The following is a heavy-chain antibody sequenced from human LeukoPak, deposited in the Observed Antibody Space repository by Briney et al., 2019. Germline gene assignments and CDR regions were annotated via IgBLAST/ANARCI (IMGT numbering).Heavy chain of an antibody. CDR3: ARAGFLEWLLAFDY. D-gene: IGHD3-3*01. CDR2: INHSGST. CDR1: GGSISSSSYY. V-gene: IGHV4-39*07. J-gene: IGHJ4*02. Sequence: SETLSLTCTVSGGSISSSSYYWSWIRQPPGKGLEWIGEINHSGSTNYNPSLKSRVTISVDTSKNQFSLKLSSVTAADTAVYYCARAGFLEWLLAFDYWGQGTLVTVSS.